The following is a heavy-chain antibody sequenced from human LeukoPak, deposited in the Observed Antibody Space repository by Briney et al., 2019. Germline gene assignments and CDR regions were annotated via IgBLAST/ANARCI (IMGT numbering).Heavy chain of an antibody. D-gene: IGHD3-16*02. Sequence: SETLSLTCTVSGGSISSYYWSWIRQPPGKGLEWIGYIYYSGSTNYNPSLKSRVPISVDTSKNQFSLKLSSVTAADTAVYYCARVWLRLGELSFFYMDVWGKGTTVTVSS. CDR3: ARVWLRLGELSFFYMDV. CDR2: IYYSGST. V-gene: IGHV4-59*01. CDR1: GGSISSYY. J-gene: IGHJ6*03.